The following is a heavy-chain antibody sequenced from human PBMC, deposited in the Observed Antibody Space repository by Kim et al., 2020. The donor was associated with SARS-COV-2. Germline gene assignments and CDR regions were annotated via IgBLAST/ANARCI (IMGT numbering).Heavy chain of an antibody. J-gene: IGHJ5*02. Sequence: GGSLRLSCSASGFTFSSYAMHWVRQAPGKGLEYVSAISSNGGSTYYADSVKGRFTISRDNSKNTLYLQMSSLRAEDTAVYYCVKPGVVATGGWFDPWGQGTLVTVSS. D-gene: IGHD5-12*01. CDR3: VKPGVVATGGWFDP. CDR2: ISSNGGST. V-gene: IGHV3-64D*09. CDR1: GFTFSSYA.